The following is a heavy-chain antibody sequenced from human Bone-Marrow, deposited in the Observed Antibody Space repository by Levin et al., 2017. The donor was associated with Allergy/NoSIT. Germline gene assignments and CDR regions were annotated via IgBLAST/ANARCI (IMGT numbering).Heavy chain of an antibody. J-gene: IGHJ6*02. CDR2: ISYDDTTT. D-gene: IGHD5-12*01. CDR3: ARDVDSGYASHHMDV. Sequence: GGSLRLSCAASGFTFSNYAIHWVRQAPGEGLAWVGVISYDDTTTYYADSLKGRFTISRDNSTNTLYLQMNSLRAEETAVYEGARDVDSGYASHHMDVWGQGTTVTV. CDR1: GFTFSNYA. V-gene: IGHV3-30*04.